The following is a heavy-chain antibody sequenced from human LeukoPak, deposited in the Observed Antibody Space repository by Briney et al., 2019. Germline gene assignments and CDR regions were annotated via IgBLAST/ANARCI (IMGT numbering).Heavy chain of an antibody. Sequence: GGSLRLSCAASGFTFSRYSMNWVRQAPGKGLEWLSYISSSSSTIYYADSVKGRFTISRDNAKNSLYLQMNSLRDEDTAVYYCAKTANPTSYYYVLDVWGQGTTVTVSS. CDR1: GFTFSRYS. J-gene: IGHJ6*02. CDR3: AKTANPTSYYYVLDV. D-gene: IGHD1-1*01. CDR2: ISSSSSTI. V-gene: IGHV3-48*02.